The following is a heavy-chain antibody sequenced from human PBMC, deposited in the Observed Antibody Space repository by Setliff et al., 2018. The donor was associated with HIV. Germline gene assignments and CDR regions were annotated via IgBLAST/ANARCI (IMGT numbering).Heavy chain of an antibody. CDR3: ARDNAYYYGSGSHRYYAMDV. D-gene: IGHD3-10*01. J-gene: IGHJ6*02. V-gene: IGHV4-59*12. Sequence: SETLSLTCTVSGGSISSDYWSWIRQPPGKGLEWIGYIYYSGSTNYNPSLKSRVTISVDTSKNQFSLKLSSVTAADTAVYYCARDNAYYYGSGSHRYYAMDVWGRGTTVTVSS. CDR1: GGSISSDY. CDR2: IYYSGST.